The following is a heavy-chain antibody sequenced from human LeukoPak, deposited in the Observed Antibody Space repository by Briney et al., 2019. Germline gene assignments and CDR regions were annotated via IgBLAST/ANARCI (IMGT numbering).Heavy chain of an antibody. J-gene: IGHJ4*02. D-gene: IGHD3-9*01. CDR2: ISSGSITI. CDR1: GFTFSNYS. Sequence: GGSLRLSCAASGFTFSNYSMNWVRQAPGKGLEWVSYISSGSITIYYADSVKGRFTISRDNAKNTLYLQMNSLRAEDTAVYYCAKGLGDYDISTYFDYWGQGTLVTVSS. CDR3: AKGLGDYDISTYFDY. V-gene: IGHV3-48*04.